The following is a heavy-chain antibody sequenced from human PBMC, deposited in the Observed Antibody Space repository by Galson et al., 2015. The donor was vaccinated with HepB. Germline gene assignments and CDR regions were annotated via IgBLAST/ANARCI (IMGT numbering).Heavy chain of an antibody. D-gene: IGHD2-2*01. J-gene: IGHJ4*02. V-gene: IGHV2-70*11. CDR1: GFSLSTSGMC. CDR2: IDWDDDK. CDR3: ARIYTTSCKGDY. Sequence: PALVKPTQTLTLTCTFSGFSLSTSGMCVNWLRQPPGKALEWLARIDWDDDKYYNPSLKTRLTISKDTSKNQVVLTMTNMDPVDTGTYYCARIYTTSCKGDYWGQGTLVTVSS.